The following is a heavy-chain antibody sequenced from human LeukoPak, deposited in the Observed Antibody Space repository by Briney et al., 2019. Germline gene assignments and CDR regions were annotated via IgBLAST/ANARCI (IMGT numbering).Heavy chain of an antibody. CDR2: INHSGST. CDR1: GGSFSGYY. Sequence: PSETLSLTCAVYGGSFSGYYWSWIRQPPGKGLEWIGEINHSGSTNYNPSLKSRVTISVDTSKNQFSLKLSSVTAADTAVYYCARGNSPYYDFWSGYSYYFDYWGQGTLVTVSS. J-gene: IGHJ4*02. V-gene: IGHV4-34*01. CDR3: ARGNSPYYDFWSGYSYYFDY. D-gene: IGHD3-3*01.